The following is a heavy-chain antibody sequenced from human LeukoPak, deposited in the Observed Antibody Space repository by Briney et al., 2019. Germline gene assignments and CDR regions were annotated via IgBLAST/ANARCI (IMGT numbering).Heavy chain of an antibody. V-gene: IGHV4-59*01. D-gene: IGHD1-26*01. Sequence: SETLSLTCTVSGGSISSYYWSWIRQPPGKGLEWIGYIYYSGSTNYNPSLKSRVTISVDTSKNQFSLKLSSVTAADTAVYYCAREIVGATQAFDYWGQGTLVTASS. CDR3: AREIVGATQAFDY. CDR2: IYYSGST. CDR1: GGSISSYY. J-gene: IGHJ4*02.